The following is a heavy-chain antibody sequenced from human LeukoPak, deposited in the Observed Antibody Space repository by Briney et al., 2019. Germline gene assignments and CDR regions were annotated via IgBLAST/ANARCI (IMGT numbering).Heavy chain of an antibody. D-gene: IGHD2-15*01. CDR1: GFTFSDYY. Sequence: PGGSLRLSCAASGFTFSDYYMSWIRQAPGKGLEWVSHISSSGSTIYYADSVKGRFTISRDNSKNTLYLQMDSLRAEDTAVYYCARDSRYCIGGACFHFDNWGQGTLVTVSS. J-gene: IGHJ4*02. CDR2: ISSSGSTI. V-gene: IGHV3-11*04. CDR3: ARDSRYCIGGACFHFDN.